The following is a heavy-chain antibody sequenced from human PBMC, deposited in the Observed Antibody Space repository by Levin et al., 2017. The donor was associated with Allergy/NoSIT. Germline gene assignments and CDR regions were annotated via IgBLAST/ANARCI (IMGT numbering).Heavy chain of an antibody. CDR1: GFTVSSNY. CDR2: IYSGGST. D-gene: IGHD5-12*01. CDR3: ARVNIVATIAYFDY. J-gene: IGHJ4*02. V-gene: IGHV3-66*01. Sequence: HAGGSLRLSCAASGFTVSSNYMSWVRQAPGKGLEWVSVIYSGGSTYYADSVKGRFTISRDNSKNTLYLQMNSLRAEDTAVYYCARVNIVATIAYFDYWGQGTLVTVSS.